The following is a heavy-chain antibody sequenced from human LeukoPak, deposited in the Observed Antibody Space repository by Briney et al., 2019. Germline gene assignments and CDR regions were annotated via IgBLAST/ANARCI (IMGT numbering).Heavy chain of an antibody. Sequence: GGSLRLSCAASGFTFESHGMSWVRQAPGKGLEWVSGLTWNGGSTSYADSVKGRFTISRDNTKKSLYLQMNSLRAEDTALYYCARDGSYIGLDVWGQGTMVTVPS. D-gene: IGHD1-26*01. V-gene: IGHV3-20*04. CDR3: ARDGSYIGLDV. CDR1: GFTFESHG. CDR2: LTWNGGST. J-gene: IGHJ3*01.